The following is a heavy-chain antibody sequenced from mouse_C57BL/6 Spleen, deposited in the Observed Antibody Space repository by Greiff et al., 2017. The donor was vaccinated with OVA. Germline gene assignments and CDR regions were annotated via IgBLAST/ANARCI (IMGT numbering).Heavy chain of an antibody. CDR3: ARGLLCDY. Sequence: EVQGVESAGGLVQPGSSMKLSCTASGFTFSDYYMAWVRQVPEKGLEWVANINYDGSSTYYLDSLKSRFIISRDNAKNILYLQMSSLKSEDTATYYCARGLLCDYWGQGTSVTVSS. V-gene: IGHV5-16*01. CDR1: GFTFSDYY. D-gene: IGHD2-1*01. CDR2: INYDGSST. J-gene: IGHJ4*01.